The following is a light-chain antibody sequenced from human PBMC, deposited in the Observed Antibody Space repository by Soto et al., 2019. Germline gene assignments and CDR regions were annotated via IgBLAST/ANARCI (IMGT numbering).Light chain of an antibody. V-gene: IGLV1-47*01. Sequence: QSVLTQPPSASGTPGQRVTISCSGSSSNIGNNYVYSYQQLPGTAPKLLIYRNNQRPSGVPDRFSGSKSGTSASLAISGLRSEDEADYYCAAWDDSLSGPVFGGGTKLTVL. CDR2: RNN. J-gene: IGLJ7*01. CDR1: SSNIGNNY. CDR3: AAWDDSLSGPV.